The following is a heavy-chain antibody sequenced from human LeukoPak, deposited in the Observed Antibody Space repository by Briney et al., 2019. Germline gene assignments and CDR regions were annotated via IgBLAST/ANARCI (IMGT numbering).Heavy chain of an antibody. J-gene: IGHJ1*01. V-gene: IGHV3-23*01. D-gene: IGHD4-17*01. CDR3: VKEIYGDSTGGRFQH. CDR1: GFTFSSYA. CDR2: ISGSGGRT. Sequence: GGSLRLSCAASGFTFSSYAMSWVRQAPGKGLEWVSVISGSGGRTYYADSVKGRFTISRDNSKNTLYLQMNSLRAEDTAVYYCVKEIYGDSTGGRFQHWGQGALVTVSS.